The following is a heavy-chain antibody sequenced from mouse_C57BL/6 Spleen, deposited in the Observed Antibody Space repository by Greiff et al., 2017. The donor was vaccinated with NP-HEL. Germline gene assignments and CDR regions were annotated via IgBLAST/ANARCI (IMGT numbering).Heavy chain of an antibody. CDR2: IHPSDSDT. V-gene: IGHV1-74*01. D-gene: IGHD2-4*01. J-gene: IGHJ2*01. Sequence: VQLQQPGAELVKPGASVKVSCKASGYTFTSYWMHWVKQRPGQGLEWIGRIHPSDSDTNYNQKFKGKATLTVDKSSSTAYMQLISLTSEVSAVYYCAMVLYYDFDGYYLDYRGQGTTLTVSS. CDR3: AMVLYYDFDGYYLDY. CDR1: GYTFTSYW.